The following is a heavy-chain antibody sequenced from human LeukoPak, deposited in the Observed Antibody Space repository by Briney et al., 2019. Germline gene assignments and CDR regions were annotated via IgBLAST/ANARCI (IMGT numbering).Heavy chain of an antibody. J-gene: IGHJ4*02. D-gene: IGHD3-22*01. CDR1: GGSFSGYY. CDR2: INHSGST. Sequence: SETLSLTCAVYGGSFSGYYWSWIRQPPGKGLEWIGEINHSGSTNYNPSLKSRVTISVDTSKNQFSLKLSSVTAADTAVYYCARHRTDSSGPFDYWGLGTLVTVSS. CDR3: ARHRTDSSGPFDY. V-gene: IGHV4-34*01.